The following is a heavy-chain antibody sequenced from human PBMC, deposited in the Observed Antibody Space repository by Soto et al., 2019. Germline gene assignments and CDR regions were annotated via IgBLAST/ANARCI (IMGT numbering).Heavy chain of an antibody. J-gene: IGHJ6*02. CDR3: ASRKVVITIDSRYSSFAMDV. CDR1: GGSISAHSHY. CDR2: IYYSGTT. Sequence: PSETLSLTCTVSGGSISAHSHYWSWIRQSPGGGLEWIASIYYSGTTYYNPSLQNRLPISADRSKNQVSLLLTSVTAADTAVYYCASRKVVITIDSRYSSFAMDVWGPGTTVTVSS. V-gene: IGHV4-39*01. D-gene: IGHD3-22*01.